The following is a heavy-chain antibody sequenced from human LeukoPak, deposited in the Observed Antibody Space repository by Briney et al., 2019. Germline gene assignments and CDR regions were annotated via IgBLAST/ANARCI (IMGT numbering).Heavy chain of an antibody. CDR2: INPNSGGT. CDR3: ARDYAIFGVVPEYYFDY. CDR1: GYTFTGYY. D-gene: IGHD3-3*01. Sequence: ASVKVSCKASGYTFTGYYMHWVRPAPGQGLGWMGWINPNSGGTNYAQKFQGRVTMTRDTSISTAYMELSRLRSDDTAVYYCARDYAIFGVVPEYYFDYWGQGTLVTVSS. J-gene: IGHJ4*02. V-gene: IGHV1-2*02.